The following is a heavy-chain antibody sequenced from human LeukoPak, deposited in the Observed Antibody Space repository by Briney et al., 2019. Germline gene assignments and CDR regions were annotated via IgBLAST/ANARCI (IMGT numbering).Heavy chain of an antibody. J-gene: IGHJ6*02. CDR1: GFTFSSYA. V-gene: IGHV3-30*04. CDR2: ISYDGSNK. D-gene: IGHD3/OR15-3a*01. Sequence: GSLRLSCAASGFTFSSYAMHWVRQAPGKGLEWVAVISYDGSNKYYADSVKGRFTISRDNSKNTLYLQMNSLRAEDTAVYYCAGDMDGPRAPHYYYGMDVWGQGTTVTVSS. CDR3: AGDMDGPRAPHYYYGMDV.